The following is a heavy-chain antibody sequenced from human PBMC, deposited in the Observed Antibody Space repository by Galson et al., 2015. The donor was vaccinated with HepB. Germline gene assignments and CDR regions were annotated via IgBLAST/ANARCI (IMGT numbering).Heavy chain of an antibody. CDR3: SNTYCVTIPSCFP. CDR1: GYTFTTYY. J-gene: IGHJ5*02. V-gene: IGHV1-46*03. CDR2: INPSGGTT. Sequence: SVKVSCKASGYTFTTYYIHWVRQAPGQGLEWMGMINPSGGTTTYAQKFQDRVTMTMDTSTSTVYMELSSLRSEDTAMYYCSNTYCVTIPSCFPGGQRALVTVSS. D-gene: IGHD2-2*01.